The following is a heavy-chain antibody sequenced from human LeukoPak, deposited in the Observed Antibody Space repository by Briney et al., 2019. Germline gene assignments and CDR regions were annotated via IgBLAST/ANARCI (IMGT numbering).Heavy chain of an antibody. Sequence: PSETLSLTCTVSGGSISSSTYYWGWIRQPPGKGLEWLGSIYYSGSTYYNPSLKSRVTISVDTSKNQFSLSSVTAADTAVYYCARHSRGPAAGPAFDYWGQGTLVTVSS. CDR1: GGSISSSTYY. D-gene: IGHD6-13*01. CDR2: IYYSGST. CDR3: ARHSRGPAAGPAFDY. J-gene: IGHJ4*02. V-gene: IGHV4-39*01.